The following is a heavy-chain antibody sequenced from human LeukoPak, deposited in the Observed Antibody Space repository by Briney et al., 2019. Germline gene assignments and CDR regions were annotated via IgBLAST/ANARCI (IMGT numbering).Heavy chain of an antibody. CDR2: IYYSGST. V-gene: IGHV4-59*12. CDR3: ARAAVRDGNWFDP. J-gene: IGHJ5*02. D-gene: IGHD6-13*01. CDR1: GGSISSSY. Sequence: PSETLSLTCIVSGGSISSSYWSWIRQPPGKGLEWIGQIYYSGSTYYNPSLKSRVTISVDTSKNQFSLKLSSVTAADTAVYYCARAAVRDGNWFDPWGQGTLVTVSS.